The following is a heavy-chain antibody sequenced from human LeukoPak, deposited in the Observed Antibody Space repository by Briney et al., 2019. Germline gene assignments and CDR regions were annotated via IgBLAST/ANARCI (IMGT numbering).Heavy chain of an antibody. CDR3: AVRALGWFAFDY. V-gene: IGHV4-39*01. CDR1: GGSISSSSYY. CDR2: IYYSGST. J-gene: IGHJ4*02. D-gene: IGHD3-3*01. Sequence: SETLSLTCTVSGGSISSSSYYWGWIRQPPGKGLEWIGSIYYSGSTYYNPSLKSRVTISVDTSKNQFSLKLSSVTAADTAVYYCAVRALGWFAFDYWGQGTLVTVSS.